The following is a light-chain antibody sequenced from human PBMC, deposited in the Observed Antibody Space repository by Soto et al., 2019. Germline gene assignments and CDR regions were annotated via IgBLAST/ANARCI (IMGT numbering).Light chain of an antibody. CDR1: QIISNW. J-gene: IGKJ1*01. CDR2: DAS. Sequence: DIQMTQSPSTLSASVGDGVTITCRASQIISNWLAWYQQKPGKAPKPLIYDASTLQSGVPSRFSGTGSGTEFTLTISSLQPDDFATYYCQEYNSFSFGQGTKVDIK. CDR3: QEYNSFS. V-gene: IGKV1-5*01.